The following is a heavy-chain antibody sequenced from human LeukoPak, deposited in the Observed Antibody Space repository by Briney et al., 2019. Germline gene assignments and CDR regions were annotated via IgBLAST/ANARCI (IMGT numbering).Heavy chain of an antibody. V-gene: IGHV4-61*02. CDR1: GGSLSSGSYY. CDR3: ARVGYYDSFDAFDI. J-gene: IGHJ3*02. Sequence: SQTLSLTCTVSGGSLSSGSYYWSWIRQPAGKGLEWIGRIYTSGSTNYNPSLKSRVTISVDTSKNQFSLKLSSVTAADTAVYYCARVGYYDSFDAFDIWGQGTMVTVSS. CDR2: IYTSGST. D-gene: IGHD3-22*01.